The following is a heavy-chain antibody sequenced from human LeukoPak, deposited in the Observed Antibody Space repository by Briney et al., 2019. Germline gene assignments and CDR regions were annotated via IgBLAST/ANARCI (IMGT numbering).Heavy chain of an antibody. Sequence: GGSLRLSCAASGFTFSSYEMHWVRQAPGKGLEWVSYIRCSGSNIYYADSVKGRFTISRDNAKNTLYLQMNSLRAEDTAVYYCARDPRGPMRYVSSARNTSNCGGQATPLT. D-gene: IGHD3-22*01. V-gene: IGHV3-48*03. J-gene: IGHJ4*02. CDR3: ARDPRGPMRYVSSARNTSNC. CDR1: GFTFSSYE. CDR2: IRCSGSNI.